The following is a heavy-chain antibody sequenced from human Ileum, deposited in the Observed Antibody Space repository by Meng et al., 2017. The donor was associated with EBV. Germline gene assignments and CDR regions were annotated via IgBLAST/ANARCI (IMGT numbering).Heavy chain of an antibody. Sequence: QGQLQESGPGLVKPSETLSLTCAVSGGSISRSDWWSWFRRPPGKERVWIGETSHSGSNNYSPSLNSRVTISLDKSKNHLSLKLNSLTAADTAVYYCASSDYYRSDYWGQGTLVTASS. CDR2: TSHSGSN. CDR1: GGSISRSDW. CDR3: ASSDYYRSDY. J-gene: IGHJ4*02. D-gene: IGHD3-22*01. V-gene: IGHV4-4*02.